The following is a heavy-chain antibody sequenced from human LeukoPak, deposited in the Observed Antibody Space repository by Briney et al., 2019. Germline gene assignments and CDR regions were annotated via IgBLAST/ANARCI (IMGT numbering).Heavy chain of an antibody. V-gene: IGHV4-30-2*01. J-gene: IGHJ4*02. D-gene: IGHD5-18*01. CDR1: GGSISSGGYS. Sequence: PSETLSLTCAVSGGSISSGGYSWSWIRQPPGKGLEWIGYIYHSGSTYYNPSLKSRVTISVDRSKNQFSLKLSSVTAADTAVYYCARTQYSYGYSNFDYWGQGTLVTVSS. CDR3: ARTQYSYGYSNFDY. CDR2: IYHSGST.